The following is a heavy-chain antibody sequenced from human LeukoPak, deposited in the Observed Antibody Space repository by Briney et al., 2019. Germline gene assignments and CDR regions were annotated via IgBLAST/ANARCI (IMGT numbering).Heavy chain of an antibody. CDR1: GFTFDDYA. CDR2: ISWNSGSI. J-gene: IGHJ4*02. V-gene: IGHV3-9*01. D-gene: IGHD4-17*01. Sequence: GRSLRLSCAASGFTFDDYAMHWVRQAPGKGLEWVSGISWNSGSIGYADSVKGRFTIFRDNAKNSLYLQMNSLRAEDTAVYYCARDPDYGDRGIDYWGQGTLVTVSS. CDR3: ARDPDYGDRGIDY.